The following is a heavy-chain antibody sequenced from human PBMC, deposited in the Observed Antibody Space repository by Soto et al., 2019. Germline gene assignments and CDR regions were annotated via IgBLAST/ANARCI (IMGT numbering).Heavy chain of an antibody. Sequence: GESLKISCKGSGYSFTSYWISWVRQMPGKGLEWMGRIDPSDSYTNYSPSSQGQVTISADNSISTAYLQWSSLKASDTAIYYCATPGGRDFNAFDVWGQGTMVTVSS. CDR2: IDPSDSYT. CDR1: GYSFTSYW. CDR3: ATPGGRDFNAFDV. J-gene: IGHJ3*01. V-gene: IGHV5-10-1*04. D-gene: IGHD2-21*02.